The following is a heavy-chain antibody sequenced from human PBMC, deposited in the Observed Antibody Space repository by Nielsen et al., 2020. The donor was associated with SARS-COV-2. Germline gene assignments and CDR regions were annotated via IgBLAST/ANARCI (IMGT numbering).Heavy chain of an antibody. CDR3: ARLNRRILTPLALASLRFDY. J-gene: IGHJ4*02. D-gene: IGHD3-3*02. CDR2: IYYSGIT. CDR1: GDSMSDSNYY. Sequence: SETLSLTCTVSGDSMSDSNYYWVRIRQPPGKGLEWIASIYYSGITYYNTSLKSRVTISIDTSKNHFSLRLNSVAAADTAVYYCARLNRRILTPLALASLRFDYWGQGSLVTVSS. V-gene: IGHV4-39*02.